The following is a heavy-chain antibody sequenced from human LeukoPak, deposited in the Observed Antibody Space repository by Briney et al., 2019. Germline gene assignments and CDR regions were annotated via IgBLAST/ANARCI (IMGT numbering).Heavy chain of an antibody. V-gene: IGHV1-2*02. CDR1: GYIFTTWY. Sequence: ASVKVSCTPSGYIFTTWYLHWVRQAPGEGLEWMGWIDPKTGSTKCGQRFEGRVTMTRHTSIRTAYMELSNLRSDDTAVYYCARGMGSSWFDYWGQGPVVTVSS. CDR3: ARGMGSSWFDY. CDR2: IDPKTGST. J-gene: IGHJ4*02. D-gene: IGHD6-13*01.